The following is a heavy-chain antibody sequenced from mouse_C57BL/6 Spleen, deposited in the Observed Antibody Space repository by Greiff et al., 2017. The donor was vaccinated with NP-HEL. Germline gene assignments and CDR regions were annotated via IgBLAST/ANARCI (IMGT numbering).Heavy chain of an antibody. V-gene: IGHV5-15*01. Sequence: DVHLVESGGGLVQPGGSLKLSCAASGFTFSDYGMAWVRQAPRKGPEWVAFISNLAYSIYYADTVTGRFTISRENAKNTLYLEMSSLRSEDTAMYYCARHCYGSSDGYFDVWGTGTTVTVSS. CDR1: GFTFSDYG. CDR3: ARHCYGSSDGYFDV. D-gene: IGHD1-1*01. J-gene: IGHJ1*03. CDR2: ISNLAYSI.